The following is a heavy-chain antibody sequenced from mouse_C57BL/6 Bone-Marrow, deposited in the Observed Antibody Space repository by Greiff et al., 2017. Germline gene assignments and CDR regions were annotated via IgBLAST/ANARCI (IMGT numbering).Heavy chain of an antibody. D-gene: IGHD2-5*01. V-gene: IGHV1-63*01. CDR2: IYPGGGYT. J-gene: IGHJ4*01. Sequence: VQLQQSGAELVRPGTSVKMSCKASGYTFTNYWIGWAKQRPGHGLEWIGDIYPGGGYTNYNEKFKGKGTLTAEKTSSTAYMQFSSLTSEDSAIYYCARSDYSNYYYAMDYWGQGTSVTVSS. CDR1: GYTFTNYW. CDR3: ARSDYSNYYYAMDY.